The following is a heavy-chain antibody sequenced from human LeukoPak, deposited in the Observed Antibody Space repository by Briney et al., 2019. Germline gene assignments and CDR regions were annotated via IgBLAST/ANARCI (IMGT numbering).Heavy chain of an antibody. V-gene: IGHV1-69*04. J-gene: IGHJ4*02. CDR3: ARGGGDYGGGYFDY. Sequence: SVKVSCKASGGTFSSYAISWVRQAPGQGLEWMGRIIPILGIANYAQKFQGRVTITADKSTSTAYMELSSLRSEDTAVYYCARGGGDYGGGYFDYWGQGTLVTVSS. D-gene: IGHD4-23*01. CDR1: GGTFSSYA. CDR2: IIPILGIA.